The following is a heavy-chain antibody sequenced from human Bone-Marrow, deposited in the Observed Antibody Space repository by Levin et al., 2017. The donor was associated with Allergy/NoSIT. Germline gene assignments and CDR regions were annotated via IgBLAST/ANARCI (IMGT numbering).Heavy chain of an antibody. Sequence: GGSLRLSCAASGFTFTSYGMHWVRQAPGKGLEWVAVIWYSGSRQYYGESVKGRLTISRNSSKNTLFLQMNNLTVEDTAVYFCARDIGYEATFYGLDVWGQGTTVTVSS. J-gene: IGHJ6*02. CDR3: ARDIGYEATFYGLDV. D-gene: IGHD5-12*01. CDR2: IWYSGSRQ. CDR1: GFTFTSYG. V-gene: IGHV3-33*01.